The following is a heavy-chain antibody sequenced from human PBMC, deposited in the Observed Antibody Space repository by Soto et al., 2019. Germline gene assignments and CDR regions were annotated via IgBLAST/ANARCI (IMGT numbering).Heavy chain of an antibody. D-gene: IGHD5-12*01. CDR1: GYDFTRTW. J-gene: IGHJ4*02. CDR3: ARLVGGYDSQFDH. CDR2: IYPGDSET. Sequence: GESLKISCKGSGYDFTRTWIGWVRQLPGKGLDWMGIIYPGDSETRYSPSFQGQVTISADKSISTAYLQWSSLKTSDTAMYYCARLVGGYDSQFDHWGQGTRVIVSS. V-gene: IGHV5-51*01.